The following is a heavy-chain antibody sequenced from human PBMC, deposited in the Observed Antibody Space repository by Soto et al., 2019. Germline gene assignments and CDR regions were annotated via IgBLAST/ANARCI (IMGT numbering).Heavy chain of an antibody. V-gene: IGHV3-23*01. J-gene: IGHJ4*02. CDR3: AKALEVRGYCGYDWGHHVDH. Sequence: GGSLRLSCAASGFTFSSYAMSWVRQAPGKGLEWVSAISGSGGSTYYADSVKGRFTISRDNSKNTLYLQMNSLRAEDTAVYYCAKALEVRGYCGYDWGHHVDHCVKGTRFTDPS. CDR2: ISGSGGST. CDR1: GFTFSSYA. D-gene: IGHD5-12*01.